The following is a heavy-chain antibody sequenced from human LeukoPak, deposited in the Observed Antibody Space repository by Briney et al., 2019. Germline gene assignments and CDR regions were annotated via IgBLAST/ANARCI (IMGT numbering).Heavy chain of an antibody. D-gene: IGHD1-7*01. CDR2: IRNSGSPI. CDR1: GFTFSSHA. CDR3: ARGNWHYGDYFDY. Sequence: GGSLRLSCAASGFTFSSHAMIWVRQAPGRGLEWISYIRNSGSPIYYADSVRGRFTISRDNAKNSLYLQMSSLRAEDTAVYYCARGNWHYGDYFDYWGQGTLVTVSS. V-gene: IGHV3-48*03. J-gene: IGHJ4*02.